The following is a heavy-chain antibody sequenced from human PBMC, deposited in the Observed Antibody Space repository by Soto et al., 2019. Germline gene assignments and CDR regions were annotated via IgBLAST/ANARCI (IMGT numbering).Heavy chain of an antibody. CDR3: ARQIGDDPFDI. CDR2: IYRTGST. D-gene: IGHD3-3*01. Sequence: NPSETLSLTCTVSGGSISTYYWNWIRQSPGKGLEWIGYIYRTGSTHYNPSLNGRAAISLGTSRNQFSLQLNSVTAADTAVYFCARQIGDDPFDIWGQGTMVAVSS. J-gene: IGHJ3*02. V-gene: IGHV4-4*09. CDR1: GGSISTYY.